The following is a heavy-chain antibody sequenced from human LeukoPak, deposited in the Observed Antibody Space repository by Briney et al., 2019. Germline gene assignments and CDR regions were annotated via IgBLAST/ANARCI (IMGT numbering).Heavy chain of an antibody. J-gene: IGHJ3*02. CDR2: ISGSGGST. Sequence: GGSLRLSCAASGFTFSSYAMSWVRQAPGKGLEWDSGISGSGGSTHYADSVKDRFTISRDNSKNALYLQMNSLRAEDTAVYYCAKETVVVVAATPDAFDIWGQGTMVTVSS. D-gene: IGHD2-15*01. CDR1: GFTFSSYA. CDR3: AKETVVVVAATPDAFDI. V-gene: IGHV3-23*01.